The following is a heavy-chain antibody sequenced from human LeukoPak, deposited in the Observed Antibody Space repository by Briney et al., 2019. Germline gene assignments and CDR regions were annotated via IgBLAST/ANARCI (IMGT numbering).Heavy chain of an antibody. CDR3: ARHLPRTDIGYAFDI. D-gene: IGHD2-15*01. J-gene: IGHJ3*02. CDR2: IFYSGST. V-gene: IGHV4-59*08. Sequence: SVTLSLTCTVSGGSISNYYWSWIRQPPGKGLEWIGYIFYSGSTNYSPSLKSRVTISVDTSKNQFSLRLSSVTAADTAVYYCARHLPRTDIGYAFDIWGQGTVVTVSS. CDR1: GGSISNYY.